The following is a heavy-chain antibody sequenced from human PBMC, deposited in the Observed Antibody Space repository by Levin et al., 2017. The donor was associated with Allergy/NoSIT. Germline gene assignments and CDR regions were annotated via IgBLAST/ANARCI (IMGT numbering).Heavy chain of an antibody. V-gene: IGHV3-48*01. CDR2: ISSSSDVV. Sequence: ASVKVSCVASGFTFSSQTMNWVRQTPGKGLEWVSYISSSSDVVYYADSVKGRFTISRDNAKNSLYLQMSSLRAEDTAVYYCARNLPAADYWGQGTLVTVSS. CDR3: ARNLPAADY. D-gene: IGHD2-2*01. J-gene: IGHJ4*02. CDR1: GFTFSSQT.